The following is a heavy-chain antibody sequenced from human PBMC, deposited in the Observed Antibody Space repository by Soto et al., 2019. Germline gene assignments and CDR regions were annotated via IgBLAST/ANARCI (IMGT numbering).Heavy chain of an antibody. CDR2: IYPSDSDS. Sequence: GESLKISCKASGYSFTNYWIAWVRQMPGKGLEYMGIIYPSDSDSRYSPSFQGQVTFSADKSINTAYLQWSSLKASDTAMYYRARHGFYGDYSSNYFDPWGQGTLVTVSS. J-gene: IGHJ5*02. V-gene: IGHV5-51*01. D-gene: IGHD4-17*01. CDR1: GYSFTNYW. CDR3: ARHGFYGDYSSNYFDP.